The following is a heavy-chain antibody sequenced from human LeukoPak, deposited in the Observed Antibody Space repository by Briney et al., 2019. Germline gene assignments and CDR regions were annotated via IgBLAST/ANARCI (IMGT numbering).Heavy chain of an antibody. CDR3: ARGGPDSSDYSSLFDY. D-gene: IGHD3-22*01. CDR1: GFTFSSYA. J-gene: IGHJ4*02. CDR2: INSDGSSR. Sequence: GGSLRLSCAASGFTFSSYAMSWVRRAPGKGLVWVSRINSDGSSRHYADSVKGRFTISRDNAKNTLHLQMTSLRAEDTAVYYCARGGPDSSDYSSLFDYWGRGILVTVSS. V-gene: IGHV3-74*01.